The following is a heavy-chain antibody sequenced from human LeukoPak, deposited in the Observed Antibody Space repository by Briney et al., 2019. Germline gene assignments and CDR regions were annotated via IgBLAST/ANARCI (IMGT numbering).Heavy chain of an antibody. Sequence: PGGSLRLSCAASGFTFSSYAMSWVRQAPGKGLEWVSAISGSGGSTYYADSVKGRFTISRDNSKNTLYLQMNSLRAEDTAVYYCARDPPGDYYYGMDVWGQGTTVTVSS. CDR3: ARDPPGDYYYGMDV. CDR2: ISGSGGST. CDR1: GFTFSSYA. J-gene: IGHJ6*02. V-gene: IGHV3-23*01. D-gene: IGHD4-17*01.